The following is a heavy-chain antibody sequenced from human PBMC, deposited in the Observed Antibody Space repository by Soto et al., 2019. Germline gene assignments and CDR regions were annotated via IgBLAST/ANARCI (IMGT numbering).Heavy chain of an antibody. CDR1: GDSINNTYW. D-gene: IGHD3-16*02. CDR3: ARGLTLGALPSRFHS. CDR2: IYHTGGR. V-gene: IGHV4-4*02. Sequence: TSETLSLTCFVSGDSINNTYWFSGVRQAPEKGLEWIGEIYHTGGRSYMPSLRGRITLSVDTSKNEFSLKLKSVTAADTAVYYCARGLTLGALPSRFHSWGQGTQVTVSS. J-gene: IGHJ5*01.